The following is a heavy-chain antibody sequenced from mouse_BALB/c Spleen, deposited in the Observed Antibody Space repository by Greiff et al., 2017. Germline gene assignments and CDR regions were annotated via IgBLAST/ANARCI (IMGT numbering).Heavy chain of an antibody. CDR2: INPDSSTI. V-gene: IGHV4-1*02. D-gene: IGHD1-1*02. CDR3: ARPDYDYYAMDY. CDR1: GFDFSRYW. J-gene: IGHJ4*01. Sequence: EVKLLESGGGLVQPGGSLKLSCAASGFDFSRYWMSWVRQAPGKGLEWIGEINPDSSTINYTPSLKDKFIISRDNAKNTLYLQMSKVRSEDTALYYCARPDYDYYAMDYWGQGTSVTVSS.